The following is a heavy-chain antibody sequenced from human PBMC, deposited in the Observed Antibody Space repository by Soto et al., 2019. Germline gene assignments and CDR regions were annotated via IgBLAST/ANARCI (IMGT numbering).Heavy chain of an antibody. CDR1: GGSISSGGYY. CDR3: ARGLRFLEWLLPTYYMDG. J-gene: IGHJ6*03. Sequence: SETLSLTCTVSGGSISSGGYYWSWIRQHPGKGLEWIGYIYYSGSTYYNPSLKSRVTISVDTSKNQFSLKLSSVTAADTAVYYCARGLRFLEWLLPTYYMDGWGKGTTVNVSS. V-gene: IGHV4-31*03. D-gene: IGHD3-3*01. CDR2: IYYSGST.